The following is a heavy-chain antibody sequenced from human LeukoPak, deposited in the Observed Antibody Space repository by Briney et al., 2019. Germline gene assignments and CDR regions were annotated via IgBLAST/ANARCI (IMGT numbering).Heavy chain of an antibody. CDR2: ISGSGGST. CDR3: AKDMYYYDSSGYLGY. Sequence: PGGSLRLSCAASGFTFSSYAMSWVRQAPGKGLEWVSAISGSGGSTYYADSVKGRFTISRDNSKNTLYLQMNSLRAEDTAVYYCAKDMYYYDSSGYLGYWGQGTLVTVSS. D-gene: IGHD3-22*01. J-gene: IGHJ4*02. CDR1: GFTFSSYA. V-gene: IGHV3-23*01.